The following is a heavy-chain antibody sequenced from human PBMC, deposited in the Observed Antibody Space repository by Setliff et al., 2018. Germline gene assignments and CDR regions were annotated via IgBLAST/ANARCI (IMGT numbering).Heavy chain of an antibody. D-gene: IGHD3-22*01. Sequence: PGGSLRLSCAVSGFTPTEYAMDWVRQVPGRGRGWVAVNTRSAKLYADSVKGRFTISRDNAKNSLYLQVDSLRAEDTAVYYCATNPRKGRSGGYYYDDPYYYYMDVWGKGTTVTVSS. J-gene: IGHJ6*03. CDR1: GFTPTEYA. CDR2: NTRSAK. CDR3: ATNPRKGRSGGYYYDDPYYYYMDV. V-gene: IGHV3-48*01.